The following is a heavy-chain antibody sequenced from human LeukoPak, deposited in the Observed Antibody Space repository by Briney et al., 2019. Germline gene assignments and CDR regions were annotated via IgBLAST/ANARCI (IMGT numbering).Heavy chain of an antibody. CDR2: IGTSSTTI. Sequence: GGSLRLSCAASGFTFSSYTMNWVRQPPGKGLEWVSNIGTSSTTIYYADSVKGRFTISRDNAKNSLYLQMNSLRADDTAVYYCARFAAGGSYYYYMDVWGRGTTVTVSS. D-gene: IGHD6-25*01. CDR1: GFTFSSYT. V-gene: IGHV3-48*01. J-gene: IGHJ6*03. CDR3: ARFAAGGSYYYYMDV.